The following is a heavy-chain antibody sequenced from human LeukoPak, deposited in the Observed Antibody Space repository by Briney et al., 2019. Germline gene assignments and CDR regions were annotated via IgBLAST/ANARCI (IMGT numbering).Heavy chain of an antibody. CDR3: ARLRAFDI. CDR1: GFTFSTYW. J-gene: IGHJ3*02. V-gene: IGHV3-7*01. CDR2: IKADGGEK. Sequence: GGSLRLSCAASGFTFSTYWMNWFRQTPGKGLEWVAKIKADGGEKDHVASVKGRFTISRDNAKNSLYLQMNSLRAEDTAVYYCARLRAFDIWGQGTMVTVSS.